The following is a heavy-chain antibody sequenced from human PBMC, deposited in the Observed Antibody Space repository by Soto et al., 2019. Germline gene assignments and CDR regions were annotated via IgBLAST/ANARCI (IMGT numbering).Heavy chain of an antibody. CDR1: GYSFTSYW. D-gene: IGHD5-18*01. J-gene: IGHJ6*02. CDR3: ARRPSPSRTAMGTYYYYGMDV. V-gene: IGHV5-51*01. CDR2: IYPGDSDT. Sequence: PGESLKISCKGSGYSFTSYWIGWVRQMPGKGLEWMGIIYPGDSDTRYSPSFQGQVTISADKSISTAYLQWSSLKASDTAMYYCARRPSPSRTAMGTYYYYGMDVWGQGTTVTVSS.